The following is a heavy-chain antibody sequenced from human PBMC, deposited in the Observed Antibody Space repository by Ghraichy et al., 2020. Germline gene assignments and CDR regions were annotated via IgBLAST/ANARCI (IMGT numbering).Heavy chain of an antibody. CDR3: ARQLTYYGSQSPVADLDL. CDR2: IDPSDSYT. V-gene: IGHV5-10-1*01. Sequence: GESLNISCKGSGYVFTNNFISWVRQMPGKGLEWLGRIDPSDSYTNYSPSLQGQVTISVDKSINTAYLQWSSLEASDTAIYYCARQLTYYGSQSPVADLDLWGQGTLVTVSS. CDR1: GYVFTNNF. D-gene: IGHD3-10*01. J-gene: IGHJ4*02.